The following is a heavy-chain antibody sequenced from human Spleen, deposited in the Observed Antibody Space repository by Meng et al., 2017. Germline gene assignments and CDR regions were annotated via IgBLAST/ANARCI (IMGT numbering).Heavy chain of an antibody. V-gene: IGHV3-21*01. CDR2: ISSTSTYL. Sequence: GGSLRLSCAASGFTFSNYRINWVRQAPGKGLEWVSSISSTSTYLYYADSVRGRFTISRDNAENSLYLQMNSLRAEDTAVYYCARVGLLLSNAFDMWGQGTMVTVSS. CDR1: GFTFSNYR. CDR3: ARVGLLLSNAFDM. J-gene: IGHJ3*02. D-gene: IGHD2-21*02.